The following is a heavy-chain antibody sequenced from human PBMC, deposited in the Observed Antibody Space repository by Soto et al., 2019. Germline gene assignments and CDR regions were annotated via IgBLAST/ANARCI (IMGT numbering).Heavy chain of an antibody. CDR1: GFTFSSYE. J-gene: IGHJ4*02. Sequence: GGSLRLSCAASGFTFSSYEMNWVRQAPGKGLEWVSYISSSGSTIYYADSVKGRFTISRDNAKNSLYLQMNSLRAEDTAVYYCARDLNYWSLLIDHWGQGTLVTVSS. CDR2: ISSSGSTI. V-gene: IGHV3-48*03. D-gene: IGHD2-8*02. CDR3: ARDLNYWSLLIDH.